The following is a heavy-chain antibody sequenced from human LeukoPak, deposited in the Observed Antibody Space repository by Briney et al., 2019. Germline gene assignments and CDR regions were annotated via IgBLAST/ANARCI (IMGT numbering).Heavy chain of an antibody. D-gene: IGHD3-10*02. CDR3: AELGITMIGGV. J-gene: IGHJ6*04. V-gene: IGHV3-48*04. Sequence: GGSLRLPCAASGFTFSSYRMNWVRQAPGKGLEWVSDISSSGTTIYYADSMKGRITISRDNAKNSLYLQMNSLRAEDTAVYYCAELGITMIGGVWGKGTTVTISS. CDR2: ISSSGTTI. CDR1: GFTFSSYR.